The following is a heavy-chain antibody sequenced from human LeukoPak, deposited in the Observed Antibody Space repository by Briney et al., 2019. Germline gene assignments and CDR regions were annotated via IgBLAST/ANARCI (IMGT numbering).Heavy chain of an antibody. V-gene: IGHV1-2*02. Sequence: ASVKASCKASGYTFTCYYMNWVRQAPGQGLEWMGWINPNSGGTNYAQKFKGRVTMTRDTSISTAYMELSRLTSDDTAVYYCARLAVTTSLNWFDPWGQGTLVTVSS. D-gene: IGHD4-17*01. CDR1: GYTFTCYY. CDR2: INPNSGGT. J-gene: IGHJ5*02. CDR3: ARLAVTTSLNWFDP.